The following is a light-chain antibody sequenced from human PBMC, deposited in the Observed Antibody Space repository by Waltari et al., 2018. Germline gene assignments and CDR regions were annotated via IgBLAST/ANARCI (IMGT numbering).Light chain of an antibody. CDR1: QSILTW. V-gene: IGKV1-5*03. Sequence: DIQMTQSPSTLSASVGDRVTITCRASQSILTWLAWYQQKPGKAPRLLMYKASSLQSGVPSRFSGSGSGTECTLTISSLQPDDCATYYCQQYNTYSPGPTFGGGTKVEIK. J-gene: IGKJ4*01. CDR3: QQYNTYSPGPT. CDR2: KAS.